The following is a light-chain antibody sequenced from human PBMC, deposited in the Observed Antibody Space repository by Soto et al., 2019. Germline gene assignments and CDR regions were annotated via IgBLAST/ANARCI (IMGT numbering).Light chain of an antibody. CDR2: DAS. CDR3: QQCSSLPLT. Sequence: EIVLTQSPGTLSLSPGERATLSCRASQSVTKNYLAWYQQKPGQAPRLLIDDASRRATGILDRFSGSGSGTDFTLTISRLEPEDFAVYYCQQCSSLPLTFGGGTKVEIK. V-gene: IGKV3-20*01. CDR1: QSVTKNY. J-gene: IGKJ4*01.